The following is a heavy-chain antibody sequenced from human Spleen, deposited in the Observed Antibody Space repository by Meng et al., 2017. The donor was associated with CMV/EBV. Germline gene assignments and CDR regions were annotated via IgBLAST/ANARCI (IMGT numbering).Heavy chain of an antibody. CDR3: ARESRVLTHYYGMDV. CDR2: ISSSSSYI. D-gene: IGHD1-1*01. V-gene: IGHV3-21*01. CDR1: GFTFSSYS. Sequence: GGSLRLSCAASGFTFSSYSMNWVRQAPGKGLEWVSSISSSSSYIYYADSVKGRFTISRDNAKNSLYLQMNSLRAEDTAVYYCARESRVLTHYYGMDVWGQGTTVTVSS. J-gene: IGHJ6*02.